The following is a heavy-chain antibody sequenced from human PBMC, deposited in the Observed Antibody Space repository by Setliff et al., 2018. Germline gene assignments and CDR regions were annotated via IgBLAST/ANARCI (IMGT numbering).Heavy chain of an antibody. Sequence: ASVKVSCKASGYSFSDFYMHWVRQVPGEGLEALGRIDPRDDFTVYTERFKDRLTITADTSTDTSYMEMSSLRFEDTAVYYCAIDYGPTGTPYHWGQGTPVTVSS. V-gene: IGHV1-69-2*01. J-gene: IGHJ4*02. CDR2: IDPRDDFT. CDR1: GYSFSDFY. D-gene: IGHD1-1*01. CDR3: AIDYGPTGTPYH.